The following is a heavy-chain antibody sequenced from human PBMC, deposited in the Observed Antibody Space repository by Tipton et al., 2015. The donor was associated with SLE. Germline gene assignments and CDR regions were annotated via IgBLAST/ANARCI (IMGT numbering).Heavy chain of an antibody. CDR2: ISHSGNI. D-gene: IGHD3-22*01. Sequence: LRLSCAVSGFSISSGYFWGWIRQSPEKGLEWIGSISHSGNIYYNPSLKSRVSMSIDTFGNEVFRRLSSVPAADTAVYYCARHDYDSNGYYQHYFDYWGQGTLVTVSS. V-gene: IGHV4-38-2*01. CDR3: ARHDYDSNGYYQHYFDY. J-gene: IGHJ4*02. CDR1: GFSISSGYF.